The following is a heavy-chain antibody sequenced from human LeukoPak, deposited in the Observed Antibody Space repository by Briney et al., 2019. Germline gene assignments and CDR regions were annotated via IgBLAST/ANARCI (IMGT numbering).Heavy chain of an antibody. CDR2: IYYSGST. V-gene: IGHV4-59*01. CDR1: GGSISSYY. D-gene: IGHD3-10*01. CDR3: ARSVVRGVIGYYYYYMDV. J-gene: IGHJ6*03. Sequence: SETLSLTCTVSGGSISSYYWSWIRQPPGKGLEWIGYIYYSGSTNYNPSLKSRVTISVDTSKNQSSLKLSSVTAADTAVYYCARSVVRGVIGYYYYYMDVWGKGTTVTISS.